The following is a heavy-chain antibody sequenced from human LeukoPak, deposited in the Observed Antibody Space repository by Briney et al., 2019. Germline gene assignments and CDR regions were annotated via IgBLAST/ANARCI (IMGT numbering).Heavy chain of an antibody. J-gene: IGHJ4*02. Sequence: SETLSLTCSVSGVSISNYYWSWIRQPPGQGLEWIGYIFSRGSYSYSASLESRVTISVDTSKNQFSLKLSSVTAADTAVYYCARASDSSGDYDLDYWGQGTLVTVSS. CDR2: IFSRGSY. V-gene: IGHV4-59*01. D-gene: IGHD3-22*01. CDR3: ARASDSSGDYDLDY. CDR1: GVSISNYY.